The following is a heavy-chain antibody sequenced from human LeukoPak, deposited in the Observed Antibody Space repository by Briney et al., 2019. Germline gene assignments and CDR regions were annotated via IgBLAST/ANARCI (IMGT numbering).Heavy chain of an antibody. CDR1: GGSTRSSDYY. CDR3: ARHVDGFSFALPRYYFDL. D-gene: IGHD5-18*01. V-gene: IGHV4-39*01. J-gene: IGHJ5*02. Sequence: TSETLSLTCTVSGGSTRSSDYYWGWIRQPPGKGLEWIGNVFYSGRTHYNPSLTGRVTMSADPSKSRFSLQLSSVTAADTAVYYCARHVDGFSFALPRYYFDLWGQGALVTVSS. CDR2: VFYSGRT.